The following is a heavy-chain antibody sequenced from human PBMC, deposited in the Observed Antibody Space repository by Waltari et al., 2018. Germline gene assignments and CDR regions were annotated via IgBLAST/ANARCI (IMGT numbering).Heavy chain of an antibody. D-gene: IGHD5-18*01. CDR3: ARRGHSSYYYYYMDV. V-gene: IGHV4-34*01. CDR2: INPSGST. CDR1: GGTFSNNY. J-gene: IGHJ6*03. Sequence: QVQLQKWGAGLSKPSETLYLTCAVYGGTFSNNYWSWIRQPPGKGLEWIVEINPSGSTNYNPSLKSRVTISGDTSKNQFSLELSSVSAADTAVYYCARRGHSSYYYYYMDVWGKGTTVTVSS.